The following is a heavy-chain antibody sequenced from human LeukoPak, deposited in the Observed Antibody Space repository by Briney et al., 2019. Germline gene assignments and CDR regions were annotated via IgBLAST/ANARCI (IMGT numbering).Heavy chain of an antibody. J-gene: IGHJ4*02. D-gene: IGHD5-12*01. CDR3: ARAMRSGYDY. V-gene: IGHV3-48*02. CDR1: GLIFSNYV. Sequence: SLRLSCVASGLIFSNYVLNWVRQAPAKKLEWVSYISSSSNSIYYADSVKGRFTISRDNAENSLYLQMNSLRDEDTAVYYCARAMRSGYDYWGQGTLVTVSS. CDR2: ISSSSNSI.